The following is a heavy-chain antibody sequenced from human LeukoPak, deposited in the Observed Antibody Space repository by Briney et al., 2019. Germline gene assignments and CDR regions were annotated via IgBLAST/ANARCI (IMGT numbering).Heavy chain of an antibody. V-gene: IGHV6-1*01. Sequence: QTLSLTCAISGDSVSSKNGAWNWIRQSPSRGLEWLGRTYYRSKWYYDYAESMKGRVTINPDTSKNQFSLQLNSVTPEDTAVYYCARDEGNTGWYTFDYWGQGSLVTVTS. J-gene: IGHJ4*02. CDR3: ARDEGNTGWYTFDY. CDR2: TYYRSKWYY. D-gene: IGHD6-19*01. CDR1: GDSVSSKNGA.